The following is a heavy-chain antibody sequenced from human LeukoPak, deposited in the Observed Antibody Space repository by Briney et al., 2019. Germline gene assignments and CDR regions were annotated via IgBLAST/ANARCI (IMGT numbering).Heavy chain of an antibody. J-gene: IGHJ6*03. CDR3: ATGEITGTYYYYYMDV. CDR1: GVSISSHY. CDR2: IYYSRST. Sequence: SETLSLTCTGSGVSISSHYWSWIRQPPGKGLEGFGYIYYSRSTNYNPSLKSRVTISVDTSKNQFSLKLSSVTAADTAVYYCATGEITGTYYYYYMDVWGKGTTVTVSS. D-gene: IGHD1-20*01. V-gene: IGHV4-59*11.